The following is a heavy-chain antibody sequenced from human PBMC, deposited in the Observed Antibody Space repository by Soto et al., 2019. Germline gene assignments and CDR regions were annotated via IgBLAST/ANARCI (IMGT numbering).Heavy chain of an antibody. J-gene: IGHJ3*02. CDR2: ISSSSSYT. CDR3: ARSQYQLLNDAFDI. CDR1: GFTFSDYY. V-gene: IGHV3-11*06. Sequence: GGSLSLSCAASGFTFSDYYMSWIRQAPGKGLEWVSYISSSSSYTNYADSVKGRFTISRDNAKNSLYLQMNSLRAEDTAVYYCARSQYQLLNDAFDIWGQGTMVTVSS. D-gene: IGHD2-2*01.